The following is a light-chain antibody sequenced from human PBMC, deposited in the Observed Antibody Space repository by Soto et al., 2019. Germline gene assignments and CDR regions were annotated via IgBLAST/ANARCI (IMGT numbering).Light chain of an antibody. CDR3: QHYGTSAL. CDR1: QSVSDMY. Sequence: EIVLTQSPGTLSLSPGERATLSCRASQSVSDMYLAWYQQKPGQAPRLLIYASNRATGIPDRFSGSGSGTDFTLTISRLETDDLAVYYCQHYGTSALFGPGTKVDIK. CDR2: AS. V-gene: IGKV3-20*01. J-gene: IGKJ3*01.